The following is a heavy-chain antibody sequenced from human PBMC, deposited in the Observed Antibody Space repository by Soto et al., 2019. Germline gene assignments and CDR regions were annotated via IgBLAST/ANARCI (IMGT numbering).Heavy chain of an antibody. CDR2: IKQDGSEK. Sequence: SLRLSCAASGFTFSSYWMSWVRQAPGKGLEWVANIKQDGSEKYYVDSVKGRFTISRDNAKNSLYLQMNSLRAEDTAVYYCASTQYYDFWSGYYTYYYYYMDVWGKGTTVTVSS. D-gene: IGHD3-3*01. CDR3: ASTQYYDFWSGYYTYYYYYMDV. V-gene: IGHV3-7*01. J-gene: IGHJ6*03. CDR1: GFTFSSYW.